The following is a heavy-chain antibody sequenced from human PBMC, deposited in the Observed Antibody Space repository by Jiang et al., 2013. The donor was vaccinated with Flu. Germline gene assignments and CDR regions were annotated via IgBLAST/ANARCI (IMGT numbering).Heavy chain of an antibody. D-gene: IGHD3-10*01. CDR2: IWYDGNTK. J-gene: IGHJ4*01. V-gene: IGHV3-33*01. CDR3: ARWGWGKYGSESYYTLDY. Sequence: GLEWVAVIWYDGNTKYYADSVKGRFTISRDNSKNTLYLQMNSLRAEDTAVYYCARWGWGKYGSESYYTLDYWG.